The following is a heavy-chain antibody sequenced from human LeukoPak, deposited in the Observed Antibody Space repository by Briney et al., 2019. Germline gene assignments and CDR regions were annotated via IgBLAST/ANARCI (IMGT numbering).Heavy chain of an antibody. J-gene: IGHJ3*02. D-gene: IGHD6-19*01. CDR2: IYYSGST. Sequence: PGGSLRLSCAASGFTFSDYSMNWVRQAPGKGLEWIGYIYYSGSTNYNPSLKSRVTISVDTSKNQFSLKLSSVTAADTAVYYCARRQWLGFNMAFDIWGQGTMVTVSS. CDR3: ARRQWLGFNMAFDI. V-gene: IGHV4-59*08. CDR1: GFTFSDYS.